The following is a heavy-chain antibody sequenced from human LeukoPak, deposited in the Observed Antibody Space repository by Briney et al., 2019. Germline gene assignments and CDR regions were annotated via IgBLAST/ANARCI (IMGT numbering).Heavy chain of an antibody. V-gene: IGHV4-59*01. CDR1: GGSISSYY. D-gene: IGHD3-16*02. Sequence: SETLSLTCTVSGGSISSYYWSWIRQPPGKGLEWIGYISYSGSTNYNPSLKSRVTISVDTSKNQFSLKLSSVTAADTVVYYCAKYVWGSYPTFEDYWGQGTLVTVSS. CDR3: AKYVWGSYPTFEDY. J-gene: IGHJ4*02. CDR2: ISYSGST.